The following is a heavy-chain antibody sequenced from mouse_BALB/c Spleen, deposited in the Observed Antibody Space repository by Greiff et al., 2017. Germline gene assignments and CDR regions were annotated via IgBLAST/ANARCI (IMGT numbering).Heavy chain of an antibody. J-gene: IGHJ4*01. Sequence: VQLKESGPGLVKPSQSLSLTCSVTGYSITSGYYWNWIRQFPGNKLEWMGYISYDGSNNYNPSLKNRISITRDTSKNQFFLKLNSVTTEDTATYYCARESGNYYAMDDWGQGTSVTVSS. V-gene: IGHV3-6*02. CDR1: GYSITSGYY. CDR3: ARESGNYYAMDD. D-gene: IGHD1-3*01. CDR2: ISYDGSN.